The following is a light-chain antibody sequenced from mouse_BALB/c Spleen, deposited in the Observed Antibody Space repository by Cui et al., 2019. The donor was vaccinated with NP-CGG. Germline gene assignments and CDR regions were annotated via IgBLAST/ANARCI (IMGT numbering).Light chain of an antibody. Sequence: HALVSPESALTTSPGETVTLTCRSSTGAVTTSNYANWVQEKPDHLFTGLIGGTNNRVPGVPARFSGSLIGDKAALTITGAQTEDEAIYFCALWYSNHWVFGGGTKLTVL. J-gene: IGLJ1*01. CDR2: GTN. CDR3: ALWYSNHWV. V-gene: IGLV1*01. CDR1: TGAVTTSNY.